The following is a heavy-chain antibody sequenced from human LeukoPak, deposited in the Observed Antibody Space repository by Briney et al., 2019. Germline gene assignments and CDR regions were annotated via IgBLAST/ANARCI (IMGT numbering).Heavy chain of an antibody. Sequence: PGGSLRLSCAASGFTFSNYWMTWVHQAPGKGLEWVANINQDGSTKYYVDSVKGRFTISRDNAKNSVYLQVNSLTAEDTALYYCARIGYSSSSLDYWGQGTLVIVSS. CDR2: INQDGSTK. CDR3: ARIGYSSSSLDY. D-gene: IGHD6-6*01. V-gene: IGHV3-7*01. J-gene: IGHJ4*02. CDR1: GFTFSNYW.